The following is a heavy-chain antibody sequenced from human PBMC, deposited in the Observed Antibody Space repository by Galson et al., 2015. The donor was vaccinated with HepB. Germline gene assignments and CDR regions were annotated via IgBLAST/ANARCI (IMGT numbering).Heavy chain of an antibody. J-gene: IGHJ4*02. D-gene: IGHD6-13*01. CDR3: AKSLWAAAAANAYFDY. V-gene: IGHV3-23*01. Sequence: SLRLSCAASGFTFSSYAMSWVRQAPGKGLEWVSAISGSGGSTYYADSVKGRFTISRDNSKNTLYLQMNSLRAEDTAVYYCAKSLWAAAAANAYFDYWGQGTLVTVSS. CDR2: ISGSGGST. CDR1: GFTFSSYA.